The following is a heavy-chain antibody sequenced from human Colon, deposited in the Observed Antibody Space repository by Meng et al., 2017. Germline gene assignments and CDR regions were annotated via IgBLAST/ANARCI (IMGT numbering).Heavy chain of an antibody. CDR1: GFTFNDYY. Sequence: QVDWVGAGGDLVKPGGSLGLSCAASGFTFNDYYMTWIRQAPGKGLEWLSYISGSGSSVYYADSVKGRITISRDNAKNSLYLQMNSLRAEDTAVYYCARGRYRSTHWGQGTLVTVSS. CDR3: ARGRYRSTH. V-gene: IGHV3-11*01. D-gene: IGHD2-2*02. CDR2: ISGSGSSV. J-gene: IGHJ4*02.